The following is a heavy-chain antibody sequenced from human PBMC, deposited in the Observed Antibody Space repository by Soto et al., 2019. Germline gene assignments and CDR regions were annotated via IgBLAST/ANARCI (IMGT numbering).Heavy chain of an antibody. CDR3: ARGALPDDLSFFDY. CDR1: GYTFTSYG. D-gene: IGHD1-1*01. V-gene: IGHV1-18*04. CDR2: ISAYNGNT. Sequence: QVQLVQSGAEVKKPGASVKVSCKASGYTFTSYGISWVRQAPGQGLEWMGWISAYNGNTNYAQKLQGRVTITRDTSASTAYMELSSLRSEDTAVYYCARGALPDDLSFFDYWGQGTLVTVSS. J-gene: IGHJ4*02.